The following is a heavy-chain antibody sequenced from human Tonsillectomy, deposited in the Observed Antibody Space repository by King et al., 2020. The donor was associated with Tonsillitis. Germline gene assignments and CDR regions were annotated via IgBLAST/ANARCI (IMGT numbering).Heavy chain of an antibody. Sequence: VQLVESGGGVVQPGRSLRLSCAASGFTFSNYGMHWVRQAPGKGLEWVAVIWYDGNKKYYADSVKGRFTISRDNSKNTWFLQMESLRAEDTAVYYCASIRVGATDYWGQGTLVTVSS. J-gene: IGHJ4*02. D-gene: IGHD1-26*01. CDR3: ASIRVGATDY. V-gene: IGHV3-33*01. CDR1: GFTFSNYG. CDR2: IWYDGNKK.